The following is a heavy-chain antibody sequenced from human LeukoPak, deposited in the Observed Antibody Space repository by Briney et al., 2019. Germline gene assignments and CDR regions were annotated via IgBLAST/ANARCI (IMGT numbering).Heavy chain of an antibody. D-gene: IGHD3-9*01. CDR1: GGTFSRYA. CDR3: ARRDYDILTGLTNRAFDI. CDR2: IIPILGIA. Sequence: ASVKVSCKASGGTFSRYAISWVRQAPGQGLEWMGRIIPILGIANYAQKFQGRVTITADKSTSTAYMELSSLRSEDTAVYYCARRDYDILTGLTNRAFDIWGQGTMVTVSS. V-gene: IGHV1-69*04. J-gene: IGHJ3*02.